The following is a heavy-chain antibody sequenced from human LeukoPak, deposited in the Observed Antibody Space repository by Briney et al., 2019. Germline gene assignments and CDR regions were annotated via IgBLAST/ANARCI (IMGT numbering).Heavy chain of an antibody. J-gene: IGHJ4*02. CDR2: IYYSGST. D-gene: IGHD6-13*01. CDR1: GGFISSYY. V-gene: IGHV4-59*08. CDR3: ARVYSSSWSRGQYFDY. Sequence: SETLSLTCTVSGGFISSYYWSWIRQPPGKGLEWIGYIYYSGSTNYNPSLKSRVTISVDTSKNQFSLKLSSVTAADTAVYYCARVYSSSWSRGQYFDYWGQGTLVTVSS.